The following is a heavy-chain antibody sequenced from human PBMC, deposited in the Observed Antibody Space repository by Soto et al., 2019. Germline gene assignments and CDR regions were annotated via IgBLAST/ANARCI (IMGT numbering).Heavy chain of an antibody. CDR1: GFTFSSYA. D-gene: IGHD3-3*01. CDR2: ISYDGSNK. CDR3: ARDGTPNDYDFWSGPARDHYYYGMDV. Sequence: GGSLRLSCAASGFTFSSYAMHWVRQAPGKGLEWVAVISYDGSNKYYADSVKGQFTICRENSKNTLYLQMNSLRAEDTAVYYWARDGTPNDYDFWSGPARDHYYYGMDVWGQGTTVTVSS. J-gene: IGHJ6*02. V-gene: IGHV3-30-3*01.